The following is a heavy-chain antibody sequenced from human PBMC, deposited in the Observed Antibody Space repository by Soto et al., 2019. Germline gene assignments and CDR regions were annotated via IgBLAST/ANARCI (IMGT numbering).Heavy chain of an antibody. CDR3: ARDADTTGHYSHFDL. CDR1: GFTFSYYG. J-gene: IGHJ4*02. CDR2: MHTGGNEK. Sequence: QVQLVESGGGVVQPGGSLRLSCAASGFTFSYYGFHWVRQAPGMGLEWVAVMHTGGNEKYYVDSVKGRFTVSRDDSRNMVYLEMNGLRAEDTAEYFCARDADTTGHYSHFDLWGRGALVAVS. V-gene: IGHV3-33*08. D-gene: IGHD3-9*01.